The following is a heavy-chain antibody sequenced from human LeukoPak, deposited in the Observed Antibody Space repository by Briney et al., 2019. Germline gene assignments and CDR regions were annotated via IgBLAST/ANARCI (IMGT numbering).Heavy chain of an antibody. CDR1: GVSVCDNS. J-gene: IGHJ4*02. V-gene: IGHV3-23*01. Sequence: GSPRLSFAGSGVSVCDNSMRWGRPGPGEGVEWVSTISRTTGTTYYADSVKGRFTISRDNSKSTVSLQVNSLRAEDTAVYYCAKGSHFANCGQGTLVTVSS. CDR2: ISRTTGTT. CDR3: AKGSHFAN.